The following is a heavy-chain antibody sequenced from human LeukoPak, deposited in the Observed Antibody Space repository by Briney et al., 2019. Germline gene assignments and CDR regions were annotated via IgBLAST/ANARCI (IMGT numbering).Heavy chain of an antibody. J-gene: IGHJ6*02. CDR3: ARKVRTGDTSGGMDV. CDR1: GFTFSTYS. CDR2: ISSGSTTI. D-gene: IGHD3-10*01. V-gene: IGHV3-48*04. Sequence: GGSLRLSCAASGFTFSTYSMNWVRQAPGKGLEWISYISSGSTTIYYVDSVKGRFTISRDNARNSLYLRMNSLRAEDAALYYCARKVRTGDTSGGMDVWGQGTTVTVSS.